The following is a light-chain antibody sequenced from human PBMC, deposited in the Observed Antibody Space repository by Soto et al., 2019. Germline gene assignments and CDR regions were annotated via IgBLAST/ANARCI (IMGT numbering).Light chain of an antibody. CDR3: SAYTTTSTTLYV. J-gene: IGLJ1*01. Sequence: QSALTQPASVSGSPGQSIAISCTGTSSDVGRYNYVSWYQQHPGKAPKLMIYGVSNRPSGVSNRFSGSKSGNTASLTISGLQAEDEADYYCSAYTTTSTTLYVFGSGTKVTVL. CDR1: SSDVGRYNY. CDR2: GVS. V-gene: IGLV2-14*01.